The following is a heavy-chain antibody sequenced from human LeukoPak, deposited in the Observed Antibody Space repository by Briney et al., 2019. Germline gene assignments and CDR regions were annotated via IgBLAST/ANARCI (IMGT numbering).Heavy chain of an antibody. Sequence: PSETLSLTCTVSGGSISSYYWSWIRQPAGKGLEWIGRIYTSGSTNYNPSLKSRVTMSVDTSKNQFSLKLSSVTAADTAVYYCARGRVGLTMVRGVRVFYYFDYWGQGTLVTVSS. V-gene: IGHV4-4*07. D-gene: IGHD3-10*01. CDR2: IYTSGST. CDR3: ARGRVGLTMVRGVRVFYYFDY. J-gene: IGHJ4*02. CDR1: GGSISSYY.